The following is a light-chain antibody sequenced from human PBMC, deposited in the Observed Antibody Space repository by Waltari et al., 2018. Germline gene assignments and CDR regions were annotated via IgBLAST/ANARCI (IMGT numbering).Light chain of an antibody. CDR3: QQRSNWPIS. CDR1: QSVSDY. V-gene: IGKV3-11*01. J-gene: IGKJ5*01. CDR2: VAS. Sequence: EIVLTQSPATLSLSPGERATLSCRASQSVSDYLAWYQQKPGQAPRLLISVASNRATGIPARFSGSGSGTDFTLTISSLEPEDFAFYYCQQRSNWPISFGQGTRLEIK.